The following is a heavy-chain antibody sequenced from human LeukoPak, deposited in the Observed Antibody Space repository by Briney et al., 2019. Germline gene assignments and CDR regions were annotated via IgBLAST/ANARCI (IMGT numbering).Heavy chain of an antibody. CDR2: INPNSGGT. J-gene: IGHJ4*02. V-gene: IGHV1-2*02. CDR1: GYTFTGYY. D-gene: IGHD3-10*01. Sequence: ASVKVSCKASGYTFTGYYMHWLRQAPGQGLEWMGWINPNSGGTNYAQKFQGRVTMTRDTSISTAYMELSRLRSDDTAVYYCARDLRSGEGFGELSVDYWGQGTLVTVSS. CDR3: ARDLRSGEGFGELSVDY.